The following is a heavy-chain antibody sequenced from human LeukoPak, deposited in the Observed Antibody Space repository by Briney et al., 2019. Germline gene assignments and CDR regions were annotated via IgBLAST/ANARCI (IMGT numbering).Heavy chain of an antibody. J-gene: IGHJ4*02. V-gene: IGHV4-59*08. CDR2: IFYSGRT. CDR1: GGSISTYY. CDR3: ARGLPTVTVSYFDY. Sequence: PSETLSLTCTVSGGSISTYYWNWIRQPPGKGLEWIGYIFYSGRTSYNPSLKSRVTLSVDTSKNWFSLKLSSVTAADTAVYYCARGLPTVTVSYFDYWGQGTLVTVSS. D-gene: IGHD4-11*01.